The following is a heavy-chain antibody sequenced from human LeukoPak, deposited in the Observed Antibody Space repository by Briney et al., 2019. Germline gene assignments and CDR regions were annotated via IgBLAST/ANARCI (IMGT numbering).Heavy chain of an antibody. V-gene: IGHV1-18*01. CDR1: VYTFTTYG. Sequence: ASVKVSCKTSVYTFTTYGIAWVRQAPGQGLEWMGWISAANGKTHFAQNLQGRVTMTTDTSTTTAFMELRSLRSDDTAVYYCARKYFDDSSFNALDIWGQGTMVTVSS. CDR2: ISAANGKT. CDR3: ARKYFDDSSFNALDI. D-gene: IGHD3-22*01. J-gene: IGHJ3*02.